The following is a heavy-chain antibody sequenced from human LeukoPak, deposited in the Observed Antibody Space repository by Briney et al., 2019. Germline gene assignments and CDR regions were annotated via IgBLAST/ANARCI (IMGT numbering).Heavy chain of an antibody. J-gene: IGHJ4*02. V-gene: IGHV1-2*02. CDR2: INPNSGGT. CDR1: GYTFTDYY. CDR3: AREEDSYGYSFLDY. Sequence: ASVKVSCKASGYTFTDYYMHWVRQAPGQGLEWMGWINPNSGGTNYAQKFQGRVIMTRDTSISTAYMELSRLRSDDTAVYYCAREEDSYGYSFLDYWGQGTLVTVSS. D-gene: IGHD5-18*01.